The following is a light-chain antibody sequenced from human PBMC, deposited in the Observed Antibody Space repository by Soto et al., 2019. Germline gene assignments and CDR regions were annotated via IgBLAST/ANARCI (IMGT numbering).Light chain of an antibody. Sequence: QSVLTQPPSASGSPGQPVAISCTGTSSDVGGYNYVSWYQQHPGKAPKLMIYEVNKRPSGVPDRFSGSKSGNTASLTVSGLQAEDEADYYCSSYPGTSNVLGTRT. CDR3: SSYPGTSNV. CDR2: EVN. J-gene: IGLJ1*01. CDR1: SSDVGGYNY. V-gene: IGLV2-8*01.